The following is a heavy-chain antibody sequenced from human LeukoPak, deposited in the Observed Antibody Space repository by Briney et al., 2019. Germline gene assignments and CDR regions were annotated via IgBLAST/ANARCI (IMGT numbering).Heavy chain of an antibody. CDR2: IYYSGST. D-gene: IGHD2-2*01. J-gene: IGHJ6*02. V-gene: IGHV4-39*01. CDR3: ARQPLGYCSSTSCRGYYYYGMDV. Sequence: SETLSLTCTVSGGSISSSRYYWGWIRQPPGKGLEWIGSIYYSGSTYYNPSLKSRVTISVDTSKNQFSLKLSSVTAADTAVYYCARQPLGYCSSTSCRGYYYYGMDVWGQGTTVTVSS. CDR1: GGSISSSRYY.